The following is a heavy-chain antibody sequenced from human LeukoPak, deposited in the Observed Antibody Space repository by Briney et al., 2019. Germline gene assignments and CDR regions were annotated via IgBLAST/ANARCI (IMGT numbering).Heavy chain of an antibody. CDR3: ARDPLSDYHGSGPSEVWFDP. J-gene: IGHJ5*02. D-gene: IGHD3-10*01. V-gene: IGHV1-18*01. Sequence: ASVTVSCKASGFTFTTYGFSWVRQAPGQGLEWMGWISAYNGNINYAQSFRDRVTMTIDTSTSTVYMELRSLTSDDTAMYYCARDPLSDYHGSGPSEVWFDPWGQGTLVIVSS. CDR1: GFTFTTYG. CDR2: ISAYNGNI.